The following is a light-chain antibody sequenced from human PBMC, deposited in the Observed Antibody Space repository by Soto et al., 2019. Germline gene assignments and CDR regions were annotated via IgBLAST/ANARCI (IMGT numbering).Light chain of an antibody. J-gene: IGKJ1*01. CDR1: QSISSY. Sequence: DIQMTQSPSSLSASVGDRVTITCRASQSISSYLNWYQQKPGKAPKVLISEASSLQSGVPSRFSGSGSGTDFTLTISSLQPEDFATYYCQQSYSTPRTFGQGAKVDVK. CDR2: EAS. V-gene: IGKV1-39*01. CDR3: QQSYSTPRT.